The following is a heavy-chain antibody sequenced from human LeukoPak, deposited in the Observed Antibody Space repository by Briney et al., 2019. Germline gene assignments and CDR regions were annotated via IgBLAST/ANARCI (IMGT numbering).Heavy chain of an antibody. CDR3: AKGAIFDS. V-gene: IGHV3-48*02. CDR1: GFNFNKYI. CDR2: IDSGGTTT. J-gene: IGHJ4*02. Sequence: SGGSLRPSCAASGFNFNKYIMNWVRQAPGKGLEWVSNIDSGGTTTYYADSVKGRFTISRDDAKNSLYLQMNSLRDEDTAVYYCAKGAIFDSWGQGNLVTVSS. D-gene: IGHD2-2*01.